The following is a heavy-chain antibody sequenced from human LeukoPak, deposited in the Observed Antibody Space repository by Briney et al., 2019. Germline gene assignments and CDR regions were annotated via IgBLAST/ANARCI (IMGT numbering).Heavy chain of an antibody. CDR2: IKQDGSEK. Sequence: GGSLRLSCVASGFSFSNYWMSWVRQAPGKGLEWVANIKQDGSEKYYVDSVEGRFTISRDNAKNSLYLQMNSLRPEDTAVYYCARDSPERGYSYGPLDNYFDYWGQGTLVTVSS. CDR1: GFSFSNYW. CDR3: ARDSPERGYSYGPLDNYFDY. V-gene: IGHV3-7*01. D-gene: IGHD5-18*01. J-gene: IGHJ4*02.